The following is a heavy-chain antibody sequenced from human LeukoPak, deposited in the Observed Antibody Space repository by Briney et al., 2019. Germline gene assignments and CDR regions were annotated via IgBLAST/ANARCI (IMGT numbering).Heavy chain of an antibody. Sequence: GGSLRLSCAASGFTFSSYAMSWVRQAPGKGPEWISYISSSGTTILYPDSVRGRFTISRDNAQKSLYLQLNSLSAGDTAVYYCARALHDAFDIWGQGTMVTVSS. CDR2: ISSSGTTI. J-gene: IGHJ3*02. V-gene: IGHV3-48*04. CDR1: GFTFSSYA. CDR3: ARALHDAFDI.